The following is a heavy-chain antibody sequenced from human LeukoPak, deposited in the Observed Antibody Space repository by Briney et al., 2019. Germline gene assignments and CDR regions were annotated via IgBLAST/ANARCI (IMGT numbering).Heavy chain of an antibody. CDR2: VRNDGGDK. CDR1: GFIFSDYG. Sequence: GGSLRLSCAASGFIFSDYGMHWVRQAPGKGLEWVTMVRNDGGDKYYADSVRGRFTISRDNSKNTLYLQMNSLRAEDTAVYYCASPVITFGGVIDWGQGTLVTVSS. V-gene: IGHV3-30*02. CDR3: ASPVITFGGVID. D-gene: IGHD3-16*01. J-gene: IGHJ4*02.